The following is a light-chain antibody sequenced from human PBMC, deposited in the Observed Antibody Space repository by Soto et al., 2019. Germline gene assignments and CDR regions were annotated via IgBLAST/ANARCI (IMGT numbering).Light chain of an antibody. CDR2: DAS. V-gene: IGKV3-20*01. CDR3: HQYATSPLT. CDR1: QSVTSTY. J-gene: IGKJ4*01. Sequence: EIVLTQSPGTLSLSPGERATLSCGASQSVTSTYLAWYQQKPGQAPRLLMSDASSRATGIPDRFSGSGSGTDFTLTISRLEPEDCAVYYCHQYATSPLTFGGGTKVEIK.